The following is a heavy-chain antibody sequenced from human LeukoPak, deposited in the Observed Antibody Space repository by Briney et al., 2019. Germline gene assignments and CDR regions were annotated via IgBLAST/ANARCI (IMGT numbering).Heavy chain of an antibody. V-gene: IGHV3-48*03. CDR3: ATSTSRGPYYYYMDV. CDR2: ISSSGSTI. Sequence: GRSLRLSCAASGFTFSSYEMNWVRQAPGKGLEWVSYISSSGSTIYYADSVKGRFTISRDNAKNSLYLQMNSLRAEDTAVYYCATSTSRGPYYYYMDVWGKGTTVTVSS. D-gene: IGHD2-2*01. CDR1: GFTFSSYE. J-gene: IGHJ6*03.